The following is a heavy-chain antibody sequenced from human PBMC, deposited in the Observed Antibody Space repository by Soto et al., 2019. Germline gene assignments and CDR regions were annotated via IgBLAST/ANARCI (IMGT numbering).Heavy chain of an antibody. CDR1: GFTFSSYG. CDR3: AKEGSSGYYYGTVDY. CDR2: ISYDGSNK. Sequence: GGSLRLSCAASGFTFSSYGMHWVRQAPGKGLEWVAVISYDGSNKYYADSVKGRFTISRDNSKNTLYLQMNSLRAEDTAVYYCAKEGSSGYYYGTVDYWGQGTLVTVSS. V-gene: IGHV3-30*18. D-gene: IGHD3-22*01. J-gene: IGHJ4*02.